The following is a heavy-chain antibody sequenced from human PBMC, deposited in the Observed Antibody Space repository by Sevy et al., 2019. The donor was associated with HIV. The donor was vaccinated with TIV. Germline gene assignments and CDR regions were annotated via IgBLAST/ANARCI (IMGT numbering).Heavy chain of an antibody. V-gene: IGHV3-53*01. CDR3: ASLAALLWFGELKLDV. J-gene: IGHJ6*02. D-gene: IGHD3-10*01. CDR1: GLTVKNNY. CDR2: IYSGGTT. Sequence: GGSLRLSCAASGLTVKNNYFNWVRQAPGKGLEWVSIIYSGGTTFYADSVKGRFIISSDNSKNTLYLQMNSLRAEDTAVYYCASLAALLWFGELKLDVWGQGTTVTVSS.